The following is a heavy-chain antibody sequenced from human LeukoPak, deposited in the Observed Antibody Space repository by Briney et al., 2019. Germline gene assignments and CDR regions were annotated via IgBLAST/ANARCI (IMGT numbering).Heavy chain of an antibody. CDR2: ISSGSSHI. J-gene: IGHJ4*02. Sequence: GGSLRLSCAASGFTFSSYSMHWVRQAPGKGLEWVSSISSGSSHIYYADSVKGRSTISRDNAKDSLYLQMNGLRVEDTAVYYCARKLYSSSWQTTVGFDYWGQGTLVTVSS. CDR3: ARKLYSSSWQTTVGFDY. V-gene: IGHV3-21*01. D-gene: IGHD6-13*01. CDR1: GFTFSSYS.